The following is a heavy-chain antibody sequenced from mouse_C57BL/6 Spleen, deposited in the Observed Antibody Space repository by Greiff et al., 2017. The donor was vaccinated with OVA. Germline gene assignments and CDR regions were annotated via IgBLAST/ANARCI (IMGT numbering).Heavy chain of an antibody. CDR1: GFTFSDYG. CDR2: ISSGSSTI. CDR3: ARAGLPFAY. Sequence: EVKLMESGGGLVKPGGSLKLSCAASGFTFSDYGMHWVRQAPEKGLEWVAYISSGSSTIYYADTVKGRFTISRDNAKNTLFLQMTSLRSEDTAMYYCARAGLPFAYWGQGTLVTVSA. J-gene: IGHJ3*01. V-gene: IGHV5-17*01. D-gene: IGHD2-2*01.